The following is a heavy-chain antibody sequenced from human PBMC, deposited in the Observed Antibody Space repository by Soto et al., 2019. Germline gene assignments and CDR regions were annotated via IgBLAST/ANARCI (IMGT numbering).Heavy chain of an antibody. V-gene: IGHV3-15*01. CDR3: TTDRGVGPRPLFDS. CDR1: GFTVSSAW. J-gene: IGHJ4*02. Sequence: EVQLVESGGDLVKPGGSLRLSCAASGFTVSSAWMGWVRQAPGKGLGWVGGIKRKKNGGTTDYAAPVKGRFTISRDGSKNTLYVQMNSLKTEDTAVYYCTTDRGVGPRPLFDSWGQGTLVTVSS. D-gene: IGHD6-6*01. CDR2: IKRKKNGGTT.